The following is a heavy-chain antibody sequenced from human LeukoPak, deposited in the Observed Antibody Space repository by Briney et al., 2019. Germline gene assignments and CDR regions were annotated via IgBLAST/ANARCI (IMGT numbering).Heavy chain of an antibody. D-gene: IGHD3-10*01. CDR1: GYTFTGYY. CDR2: INPNSGGT. Sequence: ASVKVSCKASGYTFTGYYMHWVRQAPGQGLEWMGWINPNSGGTNYAQKFQGWVTMTRDTSISTAYMELSRLRSDDTAVYYCARENSSQRGDYFDYWGQGTLVTVSS. CDR3: ARENSSQRGDYFDY. J-gene: IGHJ4*02. V-gene: IGHV1-2*04.